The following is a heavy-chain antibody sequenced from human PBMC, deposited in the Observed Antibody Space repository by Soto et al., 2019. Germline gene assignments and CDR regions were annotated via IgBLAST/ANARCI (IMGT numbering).Heavy chain of an antibody. Sequence: EVKLVESGGDLVQPGGSLRLSCAASGFTFSTYSMNWVRQAPGKGLEWVSYISSRSYTIYYVDSVKGRFTISRDNAKNSLYLPMNSLRDEETSVYYCARGGSSSDNGMDVWGQGTSVTVSS. CDR1: GFTFSTYS. CDR3: ARGGSSSDNGMDV. D-gene: IGHD6-6*01. V-gene: IGHV3-48*02. J-gene: IGHJ6*02. CDR2: ISSRSYTI.